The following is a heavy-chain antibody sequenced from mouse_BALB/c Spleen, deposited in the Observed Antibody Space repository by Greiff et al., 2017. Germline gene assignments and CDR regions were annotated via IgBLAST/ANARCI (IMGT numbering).Heavy chain of an antibody. V-gene: IGHV5-4*02. Sequence: EVQRVESGGGLVKPGGSLKLSCAASGFTFSDYYMYWVRQTPEKRLEWVATISDGGSYTYYPDSVKGRFTISRDNAKNNLYLQMSSLKSEDTAMYYCARGLLNYYAMDYGGKGTSVTVSS. D-gene: IGHD2-3*01. J-gene: IGHJ4*01. CDR1: GFTFSDYY. CDR2: ISDGGSYT. CDR3: ARGLLNYYAMDY.